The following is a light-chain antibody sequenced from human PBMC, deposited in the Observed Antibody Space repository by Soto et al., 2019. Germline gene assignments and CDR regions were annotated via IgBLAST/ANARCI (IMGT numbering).Light chain of an antibody. J-gene: IGKJ1*01. CDR3: QQYGSSPRT. CDR1: QSVSSNY. CDR2: GES. V-gene: IGKV3-20*01. Sequence: EIVLTPSPGTLSLSPGERATLSCRASQSVSSNYLAWFQQKPGQAPTHLIYGESSRAAGIPDRFSGSGSGTDFSLTISRLEPEDFVVYYCQQYGSSPRTFGQGTKVEIK.